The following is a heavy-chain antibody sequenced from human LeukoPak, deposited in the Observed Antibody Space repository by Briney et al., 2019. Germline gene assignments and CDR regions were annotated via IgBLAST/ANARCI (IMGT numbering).Heavy chain of an antibody. J-gene: IGHJ6*02. CDR2: INHSGST. D-gene: IGHD3-3*01. Sequence: KPSETLSLTCAVYGGSFSGYYWSWIRQPPGKGLEWIGEINHSGSTNYNPSLKSRVTISVDTSKNQFSLKLSSVTAADTAVYYCARGITVRDLWSGYYTKTRITHYYGMDVWGQGTTVTVSS. CDR3: ARGITVRDLWSGYYTKTRITHYYGMDV. V-gene: IGHV4-34*01. CDR1: GGSFSGYY.